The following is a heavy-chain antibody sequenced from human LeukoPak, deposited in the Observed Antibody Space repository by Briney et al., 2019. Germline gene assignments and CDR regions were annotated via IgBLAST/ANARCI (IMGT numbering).Heavy chain of an antibody. J-gene: IGHJ4*02. D-gene: IGHD3-22*01. V-gene: IGHV3-21*01. Sequence: PGGSLRLSCAASGFTFSSYSMNWVRQAPGRGLEWVSSITSSSSYIYYADSVKGRFIISRDNAKNSLYLQMNSLRAEDTAVYYCARHVVAVGFDYWGQGTLVTVSS. CDR2: ITSSSSYI. CDR1: GFTFSSYS. CDR3: ARHVVAVGFDY.